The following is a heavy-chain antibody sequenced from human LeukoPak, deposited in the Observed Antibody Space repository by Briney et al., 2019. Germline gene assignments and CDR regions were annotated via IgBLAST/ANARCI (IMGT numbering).Heavy chain of an antibody. Sequence: AWSLRLSCAASGFTFSSYAMSWVRQAPGKGLEWVSSISSSSSYIYYADSVKGRFTISRDNAKNSLYLQMNSLRAEDTVVYYCARDEEGYCGGDCYFDYRGQGTLVTVSS. CDR2: ISSSSSYI. J-gene: IGHJ4*02. CDR1: GFTFSSYA. D-gene: IGHD2-21*02. V-gene: IGHV3-21*01. CDR3: ARDEEGYCGGDCYFDY.